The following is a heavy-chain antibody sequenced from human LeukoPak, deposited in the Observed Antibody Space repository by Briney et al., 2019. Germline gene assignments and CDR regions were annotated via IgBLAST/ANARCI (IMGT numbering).Heavy chain of an antibody. V-gene: IGHV4-34*01. D-gene: IGHD3-10*01. CDR3: ARPGYYYDSGSYVGY. J-gene: IGHJ4*02. CDR1: GGSFSGYY. Sequence: PSETLSLTCAVYGGSFSGYYWSWIRQPPGKGLEWIGEINHSGSTNYNPSLKSRVTISVDTSKKQFFLKLRSVTAADTAIYYCARPGYYYDSGSYVGYWGQGTLVTVSS. CDR2: INHSGST.